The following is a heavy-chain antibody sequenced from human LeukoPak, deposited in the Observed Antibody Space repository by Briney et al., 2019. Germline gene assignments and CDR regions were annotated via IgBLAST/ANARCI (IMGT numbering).Heavy chain of an antibody. CDR3: TTGRYFDWLLHYFDY. CDR2: IKSKTDGGTT. CDR1: GFTFSNAW. D-gene: IGHD3-9*01. Sequence: GGSLRLSCAASGFTFSNAWMSWVRQAPGKGLERVGRIKSKTDGGTTDYAAPVKGRFTISRDDSKNTLYLQMNSLKTEDTAVYYCTTGRYFDWLLHYFDYWGQGTLVTVSS. J-gene: IGHJ4*02. V-gene: IGHV3-15*01.